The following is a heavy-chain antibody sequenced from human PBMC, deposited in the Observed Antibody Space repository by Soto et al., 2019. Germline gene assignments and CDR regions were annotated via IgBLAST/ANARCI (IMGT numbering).Heavy chain of an antibody. V-gene: IGHV4-31*03. D-gene: IGHD2-8*01. J-gene: IGHJ6*02. Sequence: SETLSLTCTVSGGSISSGGYYWSWIRQHPGKGLEWIGYIYYSGSTYYNPSLKSRVTISVDTSKNQFSLKLSSVTAADTAVYYCARDSHCTNGVCGGNYYYYGMDVWGQGTTVTVSS. CDR1: GGSISSGGYY. CDR2: IYYSGST. CDR3: ARDSHCTNGVCGGNYYYYGMDV.